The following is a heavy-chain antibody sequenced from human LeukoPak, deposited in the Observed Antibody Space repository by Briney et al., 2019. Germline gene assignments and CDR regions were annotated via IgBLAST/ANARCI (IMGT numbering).Heavy chain of an antibody. D-gene: IGHD6-19*01. CDR3: AKAASIAVAGKPYFDY. CDR2: ISGSGGST. J-gene: IGHJ4*02. Sequence: PGGSLRLSCAASGFTFSSYAMSWVRQAPGKGLEWVSAISGSGGSTYYADSVKSRFTISRDNSKNTLYLQMNSLRAEDTAVYYCAKAASIAVAGKPYFDYWGQGTLVTVSS. CDR1: GFTFSSYA. V-gene: IGHV3-23*01.